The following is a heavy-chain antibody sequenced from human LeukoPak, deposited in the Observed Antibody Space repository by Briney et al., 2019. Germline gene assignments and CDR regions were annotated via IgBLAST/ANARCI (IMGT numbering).Heavy chain of an antibody. Sequence: VASVKLSCKASGGTFSSYAISWVRQAPGQGLEWMGGIIPIFGTANYAQKFQGRVTITADKSTSTAYMELSSLRSEDTAVYYCARDGGSYGSGSRNWFDPWGQGTLVTVSS. D-gene: IGHD3-10*01. CDR1: GGTFSSYA. V-gene: IGHV1-69*06. CDR2: IIPIFGTA. CDR3: ARDGGSYGSGSRNWFDP. J-gene: IGHJ5*02.